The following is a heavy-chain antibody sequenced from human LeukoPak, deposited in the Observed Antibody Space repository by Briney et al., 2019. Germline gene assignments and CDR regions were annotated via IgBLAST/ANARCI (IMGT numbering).Heavy chain of an antibody. V-gene: IGHV3-11*04. CDR3: ARDSGYYDILTGYPHYYFDY. CDR1: GFTFSDYY. Sequence: GGSLRLSCAASGFTFSDYYMSWIRQAPGKGLEWVSYISSSGSTIYYADSVKGRFTISRDNAKNSLYLQMNSLRAEDTAVYYCARDSGYYDILTGYPHYYFDYWGQGTLVTVSS. D-gene: IGHD3-9*01. J-gene: IGHJ4*02. CDR2: ISSSGSTI.